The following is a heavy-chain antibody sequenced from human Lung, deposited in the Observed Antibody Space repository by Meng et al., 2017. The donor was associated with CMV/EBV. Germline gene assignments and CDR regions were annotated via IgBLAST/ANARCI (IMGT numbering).Heavy chain of an antibody. Sequence: ASVXVSXKVSGYNIIELSMQWVRQAPGKGLEWMGGFDPEDGETIFAQKFQGRVRLTEDTSTNTAYMELRSLTSADTAVYYCVTDDLCSGGDCSVGYWGQGAXVTVSS. V-gene: IGHV1-24*01. J-gene: IGHJ4*02. D-gene: IGHD2-21*02. CDR2: FDPEDGET. CDR3: VTDDLCSGGDCSVGY. CDR1: GYNIIELS.